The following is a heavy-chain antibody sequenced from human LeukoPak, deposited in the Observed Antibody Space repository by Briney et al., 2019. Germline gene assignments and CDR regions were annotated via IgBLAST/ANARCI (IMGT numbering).Heavy chain of an antibody. CDR2: IYHSGST. CDR1: GGSISSGGYS. CDR3: ARGAYDTLKLNY. D-gene: IGHD3-22*01. J-gene: IGHJ4*02. V-gene: IGHV4-30-2*01. Sequence: SETLSLTCAVSGGSISSGGYSWSWIRQPPGKGLEWIGYIYHSGSTYYNPSLKSRVTISVDRSKNQFSLKLSSVTAAATAVYYCARGAYDTLKLNYWGQGTLVTVSS.